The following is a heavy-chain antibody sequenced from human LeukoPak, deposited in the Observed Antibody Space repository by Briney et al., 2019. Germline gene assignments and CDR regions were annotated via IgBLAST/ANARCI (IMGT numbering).Heavy chain of an antibody. V-gene: IGHV3-30-3*01. CDR3: ARDAGDYYDSSGYTGYFQH. D-gene: IGHD3-22*01. CDR2: ISYDGSNK. Sequence: GGSLRLSCAASGFTFSSYAMHWVRQAPGNGLEWVAVISYDGSNKYYADSVKGRFTISRDNSKNTLYLQMNSLRAEDTAVYYCARDAGDYYDSSGYTGYFQHWGQGTLVTVSS. J-gene: IGHJ1*01. CDR1: GFTFSSYA.